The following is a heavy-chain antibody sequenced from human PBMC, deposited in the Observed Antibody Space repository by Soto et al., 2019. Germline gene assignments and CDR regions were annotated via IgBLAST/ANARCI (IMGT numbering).Heavy chain of an antibody. Sequence: QVQPVESGGGVVQPGRSLRLSCAASGFIFSSYGMHWVRQGPGKGLEWVSFISYDGSNKYYADSVKGRFTISRDNSKNTLYLQMNSLRAEDTAAYYCANIAVAGTKGFDYWGQGTLVTVSS. V-gene: IGHV3-30*18. J-gene: IGHJ4*02. CDR1: GFIFSSYG. CDR2: ISYDGSNK. D-gene: IGHD6-19*01. CDR3: ANIAVAGTKGFDY.